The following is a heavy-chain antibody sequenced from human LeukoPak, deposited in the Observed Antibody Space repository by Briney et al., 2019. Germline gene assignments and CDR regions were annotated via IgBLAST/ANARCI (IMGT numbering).Heavy chain of an antibody. CDR1: GYTFTSYD. CDR2: MNPNSGNT. V-gene: IGHV1-8*01. D-gene: IGHD2-2*01. CDR3: ARGNPYCSSTSCYASYYGMDV. Sequence: GASVTVSCKASGYTFTSYDINWVRQAPGQGLEWMGWMNPNSGNTGYAQKFQGRVTMTRNTSISTAYMELSSLRSEDTAVYYCARGNPYCSSTSCYASYYGMDVWGQGTTVTVSS. J-gene: IGHJ6*02.